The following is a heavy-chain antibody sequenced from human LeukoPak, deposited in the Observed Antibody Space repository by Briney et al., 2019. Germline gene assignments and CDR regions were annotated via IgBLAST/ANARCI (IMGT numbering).Heavy chain of an antibody. Sequence: GASVKVSCKASGYTFTSYGISWVRQAPGQGLEWMGWISAYSGNTNYAQKLQGRVTMTTDTSTSTAYMELRSLRSDDTAVYYCARDSGAVAVDYFQHWGQGTLVTVSS. J-gene: IGHJ1*01. CDR1: GYTFTSYG. D-gene: IGHD6-19*01. CDR2: ISAYSGNT. V-gene: IGHV1-18*01. CDR3: ARDSGAVAVDYFQH.